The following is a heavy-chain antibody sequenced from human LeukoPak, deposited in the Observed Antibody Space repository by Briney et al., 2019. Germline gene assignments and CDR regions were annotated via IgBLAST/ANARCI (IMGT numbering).Heavy chain of an antibody. Sequence: GASVKVSCKASGYTFISYVISWVRQAPGQGLEWMGWISPYKGNTNYAQKLQGRVTMTTDTSTNTAYMELRSLRSDDTAVYYCARSPRPTTTLVPASSAEYFQHWGQGTLVIVSS. V-gene: IGHV1-18*01. CDR1: GYTFISYV. J-gene: IGHJ1*01. CDR3: ARSPRPTTTLVPASSAEYFQH. CDR2: ISPYKGNT. D-gene: IGHD2-2*01.